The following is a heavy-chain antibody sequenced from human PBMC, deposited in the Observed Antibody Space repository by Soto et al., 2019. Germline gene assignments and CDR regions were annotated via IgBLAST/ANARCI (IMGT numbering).Heavy chain of an antibody. CDR1: GFSLSTSGMC. J-gene: IGHJ6*02. CDR3: ARIRVGYDFWSGYYVPYYYGMDV. V-gene: IGHV2-70*01. D-gene: IGHD3-3*01. CDR2: IDWDDDK. Sequence: SGPTLVNPTQTLTLTCTFSGFSLSTSGMCVSWIRQPPGKALEWLALIDWDDDKYYSTSLKTRLTISKDTSKNQVVLTMTNMDPVDTATYYCARIRVGYDFWSGYYVPYYYGMDVWGQGTTVTVSS.